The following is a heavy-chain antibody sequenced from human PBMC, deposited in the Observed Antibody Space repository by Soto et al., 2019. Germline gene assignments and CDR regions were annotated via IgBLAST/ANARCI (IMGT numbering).Heavy chain of an antibody. Sequence: GESLKISCKASGYSFTSYWIGWVRQMPGKGLEWMGIIYPGDSEIRYSPSFQGQVTMSADKSTSTAYLQWNSLKASDTAMYYCVRTRGYSYGRTSYYFDYWGQGTLVTVSS. CDR1: GYSFTSYW. J-gene: IGHJ4*02. V-gene: IGHV5-51*01. CDR2: IYPGDSEI. D-gene: IGHD5-18*01. CDR3: VRTRGYSYGRTSYYFDY.